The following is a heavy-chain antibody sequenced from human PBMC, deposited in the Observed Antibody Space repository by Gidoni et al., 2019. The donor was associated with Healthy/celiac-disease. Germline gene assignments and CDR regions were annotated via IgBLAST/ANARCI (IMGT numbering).Heavy chain of an antibody. V-gene: IGHV1-3*01. CDR1: GYTFPSYA. Sequence: QVQLVQSGAEVKKPGASVKVSCKASGYTFPSYAMHWVRQAPGQRLEWMGWINAGNGNTKYSQKFQGRVTITRDTSASTAYMELSSLRSEDTAVYYCARVGYYDSSGYKDDAFDIWGQGTMVTVSS. J-gene: IGHJ3*02. CDR2: INAGNGNT. CDR3: ARVGYYDSSGYKDDAFDI. D-gene: IGHD3-22*01.